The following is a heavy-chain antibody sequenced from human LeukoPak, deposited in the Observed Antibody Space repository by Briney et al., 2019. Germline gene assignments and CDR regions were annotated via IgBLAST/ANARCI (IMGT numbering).Heavy chain of an antibody. V-gene: IGHV4-38-2*02. Sequence: KSSETLSLTCNVSGYSISSGYYWAWIRQAPGKGLEWIGSIYHSGYTHYNPSLKGRVTIPVDTSKNDFSLKLSSVAAADTAIYYCARDMNPTHYFDYWGQGTLVTVSS. CDR2: IYHSGYT. CDR1: GYSISSGYY. J-gene: IGHJ4*02. CDR3: ARDMNPTHYFDY. D-gene: IGHD3-16*01.